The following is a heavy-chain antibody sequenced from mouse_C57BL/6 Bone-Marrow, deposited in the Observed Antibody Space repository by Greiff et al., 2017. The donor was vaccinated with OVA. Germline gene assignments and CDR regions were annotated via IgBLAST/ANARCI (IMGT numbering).Heavy chain of an antibody. V-gene: IGHV7-1*01. CDR3: ARDDYYGSTFDV. Sequence: EVKLMESGGGFVQSGRSLRLSCATSGFTFSDFYMEWVRQAPGKGLEWIAASRNKANDYTTEYSASVKGRFIVSRDTSQSILYLQMNALRAEDTAIYYCARDDYYGSTFDVWGTGTTVTVSS. D-gene: IGHD1-1*01. CDR1: GFTFSDFY. CDR2: SRNKANDYTT. J-gene: IGHJ1*03.